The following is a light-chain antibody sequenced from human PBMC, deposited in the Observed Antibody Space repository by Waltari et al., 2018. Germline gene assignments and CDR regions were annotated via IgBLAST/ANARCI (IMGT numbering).Light chain of an antibody. V-gene: IGLV2-14*03. CDR3: SSCTSSTTGI. CDR1: SSDSGGYNY. Sequence: SALTQPDSVSGSPGQSITISCSGISSDSGGYNYVSWYQQHPGEAPRVIIYDVTNRPSGVSNRFSGSKSGSSASLIIAGLQPEDEAVYCCSSCTSSTTGIFGGGTKLTVL. J-gene: IGLJ2*01. CDR2: DVT.